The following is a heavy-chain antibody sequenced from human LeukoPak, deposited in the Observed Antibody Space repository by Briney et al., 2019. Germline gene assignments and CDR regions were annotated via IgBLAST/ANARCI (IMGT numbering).Heavy chain of an antibody. Sequence: ASVKVSCKVSGYTLTELSMHWVRQAPGKGLEWMGGFDPEDGETIYAQKFQGRVTMTEDTSTDTAYMELSSLRSEDTAVYYCATPNYDSSGHYYGSAFDIWGQGTMVTVSS. J-gene: IGHJ3*02. D-gene: IGHD3-22*01. CDR3: ATPNYDSSGHYYGSAFDI. CDR1: GYTLTELS. CDR2: FDPEDGET. V-gene: IGHV1-24*01.